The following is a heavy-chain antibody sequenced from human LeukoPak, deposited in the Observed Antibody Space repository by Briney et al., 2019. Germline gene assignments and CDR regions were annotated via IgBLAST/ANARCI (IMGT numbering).Heavy chain of an antibody. CDR1: GGSISSGGYY. CDR2: INHSGST. V-gene: IGHV4-39*07. CDR3: ARSAMVSGAFDI. Sequence: SETLSLTCTVSGGSISSGGYYWSWIRQPPGKGLEWIGEINHSGSTNYNPSLKSRVTISVDTSKNQFSLKLSSVTAADTAVYYCARSAMVSGAFDIWGQGTMVTVSS. J-gene: IGHJ3*02. D-gene: IGHD5-18*01.